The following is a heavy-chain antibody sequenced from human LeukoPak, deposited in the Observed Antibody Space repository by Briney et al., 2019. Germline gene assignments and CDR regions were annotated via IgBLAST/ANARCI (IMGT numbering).Heavy chain of an antibody. Sequence: PGGSLRLSCAASGFIFSSYSMNWVRQAPGKGLEWVSYISSSGSTIYYADSVKGRFTISRDNAKNSLYLQMNSLRAEDTAVYYCARGGYYYDSSDISGGDYWGQGTLVTVSS. D-gene: IGHD3-22*01. CDR3: ARGGYYYDSSDISGGDY. CDR1: GFIFSSYS. J-gene: IGHJ4*02. CDR2: ISSSGSTI. V-gene: IGHV3-48*04.